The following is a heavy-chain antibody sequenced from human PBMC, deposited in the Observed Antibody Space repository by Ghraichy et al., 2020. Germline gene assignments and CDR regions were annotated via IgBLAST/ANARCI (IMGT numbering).Heavy chain of an antibody. Sequence: GGSLRLSCAASGFTFSDYYMSWIRQAPGKGLEWVSYISSSGSTIYYADSVKGRFTISRDNAKNSLYLQMNSLRAEDTAVYYCATTRDSSGYPDPDAFDIWGQGTMVTVSS. V-gene: IGHV3-11*01. J-gene: IGHJ3*02. CDR3: ATTRDSSGYPDPDAFDI. CDR2: ISSSGSTI. CDR1: GFTFSDYY. D-gene: IGHD3-22*01.